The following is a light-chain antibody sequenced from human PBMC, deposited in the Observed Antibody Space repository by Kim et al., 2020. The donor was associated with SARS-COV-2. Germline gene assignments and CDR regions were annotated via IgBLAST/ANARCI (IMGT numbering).Light chain of an antibody. Sequence: EIVLTQSPGTLSLSPGERATLSCRASQSVSSSYLAWYQQKPGQARRLLIYGASSRATGIPDRFSGSVSGTYFTLTISRLEAEDFAVYYCQQSGSSPCTFGQGTKVDIK. J-gene: IGKJ1*01. CDR1: QSVSSSY. V-gene: IGKV3-20*01. CDR3: QQSGSSPCT. CDR2: GAS.